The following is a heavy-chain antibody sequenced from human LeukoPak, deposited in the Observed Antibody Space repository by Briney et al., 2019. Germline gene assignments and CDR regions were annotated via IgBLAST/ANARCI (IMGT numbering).Heavy chain of an antibody. Sequence: SETLSLTCTVSGGSISSGSYYWTWIRQPAGKGLEWIGRISTTGSTNYNPSLKSRVTISVDTSTNQFSLRLSSVTAADTAMYYCARGPFYGDSVRFDYWGQGTLVTVSS. CDR3: ARGPFYGDSVRFDY. V-gene: IGHV4-61*02. J-gene: IGHJ4*02. D-gene: IGHD4-17*01. CDR1: GGSISSGSYY. CDR2: ISTTGST.